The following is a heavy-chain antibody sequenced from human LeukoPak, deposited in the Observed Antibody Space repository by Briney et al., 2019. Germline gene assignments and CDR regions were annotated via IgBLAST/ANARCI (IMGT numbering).Heavy chain of an antibody. J-gene: IGHJ3*02. D-gene: IGHD2-8*01. CDR2: VKPNSGDS. V-gene: IGHV1-2*06. CDR3: ARDRGVPGPGNALDI. CDR1: GYTFRNYH. Sequence: GASLRVSCTASGYTFRNYHMHWVRQAPGQGLEWLGLVKPNSGDSDFVQKFRGRVTVTTDMSTTTIHMELSNLRSDDTAVYYSARDRGVPGPGNALDIWGQGTMVTVSS.